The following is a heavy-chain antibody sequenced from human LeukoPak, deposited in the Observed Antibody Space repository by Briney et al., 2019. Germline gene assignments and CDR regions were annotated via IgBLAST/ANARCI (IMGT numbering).Heavy chain of an antibody. Sequence: GGSLRLSCATSGFTFSSYWMHWVRQAPGKGLVWVSRINSDGSSTSYADSVKGRFTISRDNAKNTLYLQMNSLRAEDTAVYYCARAWGRYGSGRPHDAFDIWGQGTMVTVSS. CDR3: ARAWGRYGSGRPHDAFDI. CDR1: GFTFSSYW. CDR2: INSDGSST. D-gene: IGHD3-10*01. J-gene: IGHJ3*02. V-gene: IGHV3-74*01.